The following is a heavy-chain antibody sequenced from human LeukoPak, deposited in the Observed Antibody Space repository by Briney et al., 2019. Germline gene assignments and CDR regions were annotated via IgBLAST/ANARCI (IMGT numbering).Heavy chain of an antibody. CDR2: IRYDGSNK. J-gene: IGHJ3*02. D-gene: IGHD3-22*01. Sequence: PGGSLRLSCAASGFTFSSYGMHWVRQAPGKGLEWVAFIRYDGSNKYYADSVKGRFTISRDNSKNTLYLQMGSLRAEDMAVYYCARVADDIDAFDIWGQGTMVTVSS. V-gene: IGHV3-30*02. CDR3: ARVADDIDAFDI. CDR1: GFTFSSYG.